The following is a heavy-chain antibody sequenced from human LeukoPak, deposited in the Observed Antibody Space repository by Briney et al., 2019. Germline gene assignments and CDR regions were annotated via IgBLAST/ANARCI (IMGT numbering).Heavy chain of an antibody. J-gene: IGHJ6*03. CDR3: ARIGMAQVSSYYYYYMDV. Sequence: RPGGSLRLSCAASGFTFDDYGMNWVRQAPGKRLEWVSGINWNGGSTGYADSVKGRFTISRDNAKNSLYLQMNSLRAEDTALYYCARIGMAQVSSYYYYYMDVWGKGTTVTVSS. V-gene: IGHV3-20*04. CDR2: INWNGGST. CDR1: GFTFDDYG. D-gene: IGHD3-3*01.